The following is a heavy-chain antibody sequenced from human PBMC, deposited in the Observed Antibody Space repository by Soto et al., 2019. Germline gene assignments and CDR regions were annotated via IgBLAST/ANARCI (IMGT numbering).Heavy chain of an antibody. CDR3: ARRVGATPRAFYFDY. Sequence: GGSLRLSCAASGFTFSTYEMNWVRQAPGKGLEWLSYISSSGSTIYYADSVKGRFTISRDNVKNSLYLQMNSLRAEDTAVYYCARRVGATPRAFYFDYWGQGTLVTVSS. J-gene: IGHJ4*02. D-gene: IGHD1-26*01. CDR1: GFTFSTYE. V-gene: IGHV3-48*03. CDR2: ISSSGSTI.